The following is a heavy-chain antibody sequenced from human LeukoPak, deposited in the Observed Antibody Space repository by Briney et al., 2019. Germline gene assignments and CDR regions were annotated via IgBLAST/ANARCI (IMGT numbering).Heavy chain of an antibody. CDR1: GGTFSSYA. D-gene: IGHD6-13*01. J-gene: IGHJ5*02. Sequence: ASGKVSCKASGGTFSSYAISWVRQAPGQGLEWMGGIIPIFGTANYAQKFQGRVTITADESTSTAYMELSSLRSEDTAVYYCARDDPGIAAAFTWGQGTLVTVSS. CDR2: IIPIFGTA. CDR3: ARDDPGIAAAFT. V-gene: IGHV1-69*13.